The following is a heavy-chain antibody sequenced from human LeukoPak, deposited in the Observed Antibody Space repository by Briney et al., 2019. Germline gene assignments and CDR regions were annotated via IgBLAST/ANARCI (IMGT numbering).Heavy chain of an antibody. J-gene: IGHJ6*04. D-gene: IGHD3-10*01. CDR2: LYYSGST. CDR3: ARDGDSMVRGVTFLSMDV. V-gene: IGHV4-39*07. Sequence: SETLSLTCTVSGGSISSSTFYWGWIRQPPGKGLEWIGSLYYSGSTYYNPSLKSRVTISVDTSKNQFSLKLSSVTAADTAVYYCARDGDSMVRGVTFLSMDVWGKGTTVTVSS. CDR1: GGSISSSTFY.